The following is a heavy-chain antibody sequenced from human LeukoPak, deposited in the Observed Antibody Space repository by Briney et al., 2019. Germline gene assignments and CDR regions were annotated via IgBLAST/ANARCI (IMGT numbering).Heavy chain of an antibody. CDR1: GFTFSDFD. CDR3: AKEWLSGNKPDGYDI. V-gene: IGHV3-13*01. D-gene: IGHD5-24*01. J-gene: IGHJ3*02. Sequence: GGSLRLSCAASGFTFSDFDMHWVRQTTGEGLQWVSSIGADGKTYYPDSVKGRFTICRENAKNSFYLQMNSLRAEDTAVYYCAKEWLSGNKPDGYDIWGQGTVVTVSS. CDR2: IGADGKT.